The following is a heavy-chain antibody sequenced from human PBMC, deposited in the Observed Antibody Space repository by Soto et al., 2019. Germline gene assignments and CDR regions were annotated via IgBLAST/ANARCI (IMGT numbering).Heavy chain of an antibody. CDR2: ISSSGDSA. CDR3: AHPRGYGVFDAFDI. J-gene: IGHJ3*02. V-gene: IGHV3-23*01. D-gene: IGHD4-17*01. CDR1: GFIFSTYA. Sequence: EVQLLQTGGGLVQPGGSLSLSCAASGFIFSTYAMNWVRQAPGKWLEWGSAISSSGDSAYYAESVRGRFTISRDNSINTLYLPMRSLRPEDTAVYYCAHPRGYGVFDAFDIWGQGTMVTVSS.